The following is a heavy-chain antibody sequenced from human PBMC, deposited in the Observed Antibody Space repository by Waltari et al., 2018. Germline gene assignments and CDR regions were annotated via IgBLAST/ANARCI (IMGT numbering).Heavy chain of an antibody. V-gene: IGHV4-59*01. Sequence: QVQLQESGPDRVKPSETLSLICNVSGASLTTYYWRWMRRSPGKRLDWIGYVYYTGAAKYNPSFGSRVTMSVDTSKSQFSLKLTSVTAADTAVYYCARDPAGDYGYWGQGTLVTVSA. D-gene: IGHD4-17*01. J-gene: IGHJ4*02. CDR1: GASLTTYY. CDR2: VYYTGAA. CDR3: ARDPAGDYGY.